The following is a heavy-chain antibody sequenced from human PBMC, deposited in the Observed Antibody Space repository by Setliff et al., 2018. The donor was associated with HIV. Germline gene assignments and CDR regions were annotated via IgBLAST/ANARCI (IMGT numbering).Heavy chain of an antibody. Sequence: GASVKVSCKASGDSLNTYAVSWVRQAPGQGLEWMGAIMPILQTPDYAPKFQGRVTMTTDTSTSTAHMELRSLRSDDTAAYYCARDPFLDYYDDSGYPGGASDIWGQGTMVTVSS. CDR1: GDSLNTYA. CDR2: IMPILQTP. D-gene: IGHD3-22*01. J-gene: IGHJ3*02. CDR3: ARDPFLDYYDDSGYPGGASDI. V-gene: IGHV1-69*10.